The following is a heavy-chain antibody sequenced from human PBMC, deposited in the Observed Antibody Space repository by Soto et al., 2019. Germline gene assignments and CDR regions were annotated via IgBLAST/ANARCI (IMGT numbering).Heavy chain of an antibody. V-gene: IGHV3-9*01. CDR2: INWNGKTS. CDR3: AKGGSAALIASAGTDNWLDP. J-gene: IGHJ5*02. D-gene: IGHD6-13*01. CDR1: GFTFDDYA. Sequence: PGGSLRLSCAASGFTFDDYAMYWVRQTPGKDLEWVSGINWNGKTSAYADSVKGRFTVSRDNAKNSLYLQMNSLRAGDTALYYCAKGGSAALIASAGTDNWLDPWGQGTLVTVSS.